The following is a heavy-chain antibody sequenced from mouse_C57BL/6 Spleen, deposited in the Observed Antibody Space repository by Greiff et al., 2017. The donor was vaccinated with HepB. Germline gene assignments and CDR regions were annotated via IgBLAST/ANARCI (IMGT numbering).Heavy chain of an antibody. J-gene: IGHJ3*01. D-gene: IGHD2-4*01. CDR3: TTGEIYYDYDGFAY. CDR1: GFNIKDYY. Sequence: VQLKESGAELVRPGASVKLSCTASGFNIKDYYMHWVKQRPEQGLEWIGRIDPEDGDTEYAPKFQGKATMTADTSSNTAYLQLSSLTSADTAVYYCTTGEIYYDYDGFAYWGQGTLVTVSA. CDR2: IDPEDGDT. V-gene: IGHV14-1*01.